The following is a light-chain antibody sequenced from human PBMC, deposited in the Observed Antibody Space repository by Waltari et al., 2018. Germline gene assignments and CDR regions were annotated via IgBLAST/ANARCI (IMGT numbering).Light chain of an antibody. CDR2: RNN. CDR3: GAWDDTLRFV. CDR1: SPNIGSNS. J-gene: IGLJ2*01. V-gene: IGLV1-47*01. Sequence: QSVLTQPPSASGIPGQRVTISCSGTSPNIGSNSVYRYQHLPVMAPKLLVYRNNQRPSGVPDRFSSSKSGTSASLAISGLRSEDEADYYCGAWDDTLRFVFGGGTRLTVL.